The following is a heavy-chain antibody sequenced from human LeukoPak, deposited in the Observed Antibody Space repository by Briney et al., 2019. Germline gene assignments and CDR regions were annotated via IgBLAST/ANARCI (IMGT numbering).Heavy chain of an antibody. CDR3: ARDGVHDAFDI. V-gene: IGHV1-69*13. CDR1: GYTFTSYA. Sequence: ASVKVSCKASGYTFTSYAISWVRQAPGQGLEWMGGIIPIFGTANYAQKFQGRVTITADESTSTAYMELGSLRSEDTAVYYCARDGVHDAFDIWGQGTMVTVSS. D-gene: IGHD3-16*01. J-gene: IGHJ3*02. CDR2: IIPIFGTA.